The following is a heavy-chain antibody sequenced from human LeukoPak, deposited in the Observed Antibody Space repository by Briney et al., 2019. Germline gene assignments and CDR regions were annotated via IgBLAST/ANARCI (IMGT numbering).Heavy chain of an antibody. V-gene: IGHV3-74*01. CDR2: INSDGSST. Sequence: GGSLRLSCAASGFTLSSYWMHWVRQAPGKGLVWGSRINSDGSSTSYADSVKGRFTISRDNAKNTLYLQMNSLRAEDTAVYYCARVLGYCSSTSCSGWFDPWGQGTLVTVSS. D-gene: IGHD2-2*01. J-gene: IGHJ5*02. CDR3: ARVLGYCSSTSCSGWFDP. CDR1: GFTLSSYW.